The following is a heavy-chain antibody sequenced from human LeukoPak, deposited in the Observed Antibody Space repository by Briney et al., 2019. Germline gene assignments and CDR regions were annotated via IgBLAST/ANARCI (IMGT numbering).Heavy chain of an antibody. CDR2: ISSSSSYI. CDR1: GFTFSSYS. CDR3: ARLRSYSNPPVDY. J-gene: IGHJ4*02. D-gene: IGHD4-11*01. V-gene: IGHV3-21*01. Sequence: GGSLRLSCAASGFTFSSYSMNWVRQAPGKGLEWVSSISSSSSYIYYADSVKGRFTISRDNAKNSLYLQMNSLRAEDTAVYYCARLRSYSNPPVDYWGQGTLVTVSS.